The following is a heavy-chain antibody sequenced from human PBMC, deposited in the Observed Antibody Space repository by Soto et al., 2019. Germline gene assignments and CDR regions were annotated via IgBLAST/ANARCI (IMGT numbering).Heavy chain of an antibody. D-gene: IGHD3-22*01. J-gene: IGHJ6*02. Sequence: AAVKVSCKVSGYTLTELSMHWVRQAPGKGLEWMGGFDPEDAEIIYAQKFQGRVTMTEDTSTDTAYMELSSLRSEDTAVYYCAGNTMIVVGAYGMDVWGQGTTVTVSS. CDR2: FDPEDAEI. CDR3: AGNTMIVVGAYGMDV. CDR1: GYTLTELS. V-gene: IGHV1-24*01.